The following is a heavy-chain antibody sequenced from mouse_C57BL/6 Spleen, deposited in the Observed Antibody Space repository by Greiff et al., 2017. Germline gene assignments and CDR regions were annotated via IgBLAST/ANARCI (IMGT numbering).Heavy chain of an antibody. Sequence: QVPLQQPGAELVKPWASVKVFCKASGYTFTSYWITWVKQRPGQGLEWIGDIYPVSGSTNYNEKFKSKATLTVDTSSSTDYMQLSSLASEDSAVYYCARSGYGNLGYWGQGTSVTVSS. CDR2: IYPVSGST. J-gene: IGHJ4*01. CDR1: GYTFTSYW. D-gene: IGHD2-1*01. V-gene: IGHV1-55*01. CDR3: ARSGYGNLGY.